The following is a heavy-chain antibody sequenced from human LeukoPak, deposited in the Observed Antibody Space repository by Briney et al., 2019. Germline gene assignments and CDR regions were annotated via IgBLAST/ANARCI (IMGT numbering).Heavy chain of an antibody. CDR1: GYTFTNYD. CDR2: MSPASGDT. D-gene: IGHD3-3*01. V-gene: IGHV1-8*02. Sequence: ASVKVSCKVSGYTFTNYDIHWVRQATGQGLEWMGWMSPASGDTGYAQKFQGRVTMTRDTSISTAYMELSSLRSDDTAVFYCARAIMNYGFRSGYYPNWLDPWGQGTLVTVSS. J-gene: IGHJ5*02. CDR3: ARAIMNYGFRSGYYPNWLDP.